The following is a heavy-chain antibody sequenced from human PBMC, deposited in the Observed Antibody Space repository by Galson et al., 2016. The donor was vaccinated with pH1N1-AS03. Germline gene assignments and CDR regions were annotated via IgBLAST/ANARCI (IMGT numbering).Heavy chain of an antibody. J-gene: IGHJ4*02. Sequence: SLRLSCAASGFTFSTYSMHLVRQAPGRGLEWVALISYDGTKKFYADSVKGRFTISRDTSKNTLYLQMNSLRVEDTAVYYCTRGSGSGWYGSYYDYWGQGTLVPVSS. CDR1: GFTFSTYS. D-gene: IGHD6-19*01. V-gene: IGHV3-30*04. CDR3: TRGSGSGWYGSYYDY. CDR2: ISYDGTKK.